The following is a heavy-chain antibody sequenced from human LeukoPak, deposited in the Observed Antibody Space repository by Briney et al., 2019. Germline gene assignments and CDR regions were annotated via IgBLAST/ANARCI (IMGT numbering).Heavy chain of an antibody. Sequence: ASVKVSCKASGYTFTGYYMHWVRQAPGQGLEWMGWINPNSGGTNYAQKFQGRVTMTRDTSISTAYMELSGLRSDDTAVYYCARDGKWELLRGVYYYGMDVWGQGTTVTVSS. CDR1: GYTFTGYY. CDR3: ARDGKWELLRGVYYYGMDV. D-gene: IGHD1-26*01. J-gene: IGHJ6*02. CDR2: INPNSGGT. V-gene: IGHV1-2*02.